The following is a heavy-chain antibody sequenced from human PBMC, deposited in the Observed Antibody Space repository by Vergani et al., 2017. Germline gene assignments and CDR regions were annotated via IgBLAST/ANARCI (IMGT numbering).Heavy chain of an antibody. CDR1: GFTFSSYA. V-gene: IGHV3-30*01. Sequence: QVQLVESGGGVVQPGRSLRLSCAASGFTFSSYAMHWVRQAPGKGLEWVAVISYDGSNKYYADSVKGRFTISRDNSKNTLYLQMNSLRAEDTAVYYCARDGLGYCSSTSCYVDWGQGTLVTVSS. D-gene: IGHD2-2*01. CDR3: ARDGLGYCSSTSCYVD. J-gene: IGHJ4*02. CDR2: ISYDGSNK.